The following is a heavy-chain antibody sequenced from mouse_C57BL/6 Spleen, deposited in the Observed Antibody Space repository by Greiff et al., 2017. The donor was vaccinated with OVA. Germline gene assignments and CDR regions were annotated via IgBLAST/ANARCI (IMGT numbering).Heavy chain of an antibody. V-gene: IGHV5-9*01. Sequence: EVKLVESGGGLVKPGGSLKLSCAASGFTFSSYTMSWVRQTPEKRLEWVATISGGGGNTYYPDSVKGRFTISRDNAKNTLYLQMSSLRSEDTALYYCARSLDGLDYWGQGTTLTVSS. J-gene: IGHJ2*01. CDR2: ISGGGGNT. CDR1: GFTFSSYT. D-gene: IGHD2-3*01. CDR3: ARSLDGLDY.